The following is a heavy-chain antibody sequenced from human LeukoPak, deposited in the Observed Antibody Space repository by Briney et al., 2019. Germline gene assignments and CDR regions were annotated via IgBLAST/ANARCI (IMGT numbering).Heavy chain of an antibody. V-gene: IGHV4-31*03. CDR1: GGSISSSSYY. CDR2: IYYSGSS. J-gene: IGHJ4*02. CDR3: ARNRDGYNSFDY. D-gene: IGHD5-24*01. Sequence: SETLSLTRTVSGGSISSSSYYWGWIRQHPGKGLEWIGYIYYSGSSYYNPSLRSRVTISVDTSKNHFSLKLSSVTAADTAVYYCARNRDGYNSFDYWGQGTLVTVSS.